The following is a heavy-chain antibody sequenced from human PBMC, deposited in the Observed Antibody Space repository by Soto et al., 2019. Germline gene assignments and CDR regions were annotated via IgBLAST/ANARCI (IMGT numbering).Heavy chain of an antibody. J-gene: IGHJ3*02. CDR1: GGSFTAYY. D-gene: IGHD1-26*01. CDR3: AGTAGDAFDI. Sequence: QVHLQQWGAGLLKPSETLSLTCAVYGGSFTAYYWSWIRQPPGKGLECLAEVSHGGSTNYNPSLKGRVTISIDTSKHQFSLTLSSVSAADTAVYFYAGTAGDAFDIWGQGTMVTVSS. CDR2: VSHGGST. V-gene: IGHV4-34*01.